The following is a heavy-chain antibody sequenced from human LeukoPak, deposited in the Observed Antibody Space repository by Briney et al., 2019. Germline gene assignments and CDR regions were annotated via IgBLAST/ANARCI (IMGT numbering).Heavy chain of an antibody. CDR3: AREVPVSLRFLEWENFDS. V-gene: IGHV4-61*02. CDR2: VFTSGKT. CDR1: GGSISSGRYY. J-gene: IGHJ4*02. D-gene: IGHD3-3*01. Sequence: SETLSLTCTVSGGSISSGRYYWSWIRQPAGKGLEWLGRVFTSGKTDYNPSLKSRLTISLETSENQFSLKLTSVTAADTAVYFCAREVPVSLRFLEWENFDSWGQGALVTVSS.